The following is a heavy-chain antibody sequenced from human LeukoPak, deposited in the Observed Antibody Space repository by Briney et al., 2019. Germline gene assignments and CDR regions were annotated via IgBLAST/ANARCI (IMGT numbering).Heavy chain of an antibody. V-gene: IGHV3-9*01. CDR1: GFTFDDYA. CDR2: VSWNGYII. D-gene: IGHD6-19*01. J-gene: IGHJ5*02. CDR3: AKALVSDGGWTGWFDP. Sequence: GGSLRLSCAASGFTFDDYAMHWVRQSPGGGLEWISGVSWNGYIIGYADSVKGRFTISRDTAKNSLYLQMNSLTLEDTAFYYCAKALVSDGGWTGWFDPWGQGTLVTVSS.